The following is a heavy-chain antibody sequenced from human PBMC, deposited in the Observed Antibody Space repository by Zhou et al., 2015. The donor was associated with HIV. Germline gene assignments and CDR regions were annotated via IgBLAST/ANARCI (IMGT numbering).Heavy chain of an antibody. V-gene: IGHV1-69*05. CDR1: GGAVTRAA. CDR3: ARSLGGYDGYWYFDL. CDR2: IIPMSGTT. D-gene: IGHD5-12*01. Sequence: QAQLIQSGAEVKKSGSSVKVSCKASGGAVTRAAISWVRQAPGQGLEWMGGIIPMSGTTNYAQKFQGRVTISSDESTSTVYMDLTSLKSVDTAMYYCARSLGGYDGYWYFDLWGRGTLVSVSS. J-gene: IGHJ2*01.